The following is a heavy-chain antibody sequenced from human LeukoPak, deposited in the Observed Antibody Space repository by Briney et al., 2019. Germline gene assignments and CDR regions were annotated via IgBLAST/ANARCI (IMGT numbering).Heavy chain of an antibody. V-gene: IGHV3-7*03. J-gene: IGHJ4*02. CDR3: AKDTYGGTTVYFDY. CDR1: GFTFSSYW. D-gene: IGHD4-17*01. CDR2: IKQDGSEK. Sequence: GGSLRLSCAASGFTFSSYWMHWVRQAPGKGLEWVANIKQDGSEKYYVDSVKGRFTISRDNAKNSLYLQMNSLRAEDTALYYCAKDTYGGTTVYFDYWGQGTLVTVSS.